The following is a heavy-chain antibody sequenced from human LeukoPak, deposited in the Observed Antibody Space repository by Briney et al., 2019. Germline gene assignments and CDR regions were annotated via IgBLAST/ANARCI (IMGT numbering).Heavy chain of an antibody. CDR2: IYYSGST. Sequence: PSETLSLTCAVYGGSFSGYYWSWIRQHPGKGLEWIGYIYYSGSTYYNPSLKSRVTISVDTSKNQFSLKLSSVTAADTAVYYCARRQRGYCSGGSCPWFDPWGQGTLVTVSS. CDR1: GGSFSGYY. D-gene: IGHD2-15*01. V-gene: IGHV4-31*11. CDR3: ARRQRGYCSGGSCPWFDP. J-gene: IGHJ5*02.